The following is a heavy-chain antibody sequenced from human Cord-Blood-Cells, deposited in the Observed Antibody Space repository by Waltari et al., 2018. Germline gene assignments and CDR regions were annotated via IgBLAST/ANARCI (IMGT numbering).Heavy chain of an antibody. V-gene: IGHV2-5*02. D-gene: IGHD3-3*01. Sequence: QITLKESGPTLVKPTQTLTLTCTFSGFSLSTSGVCVGWIRQPPGKALEWLALIYWDEDKRYSPSLKSRITITKDTSKNQVVLTMTNMDPVDTATYYCAHRLTIFGVVTHDAFDIWGQGTMVTVSS. CDR3: AHRLTIFGVVTHDAFDI. CDR2: IYWDEDK. J-gene: IGHJ3*02. CDR1: GFSLSTSGVC.